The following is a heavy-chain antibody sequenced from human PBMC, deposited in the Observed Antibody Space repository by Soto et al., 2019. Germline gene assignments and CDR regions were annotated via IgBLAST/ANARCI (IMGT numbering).Heavy chain of an antibody. Sequence: SETLSLTCTVSGGSISSSSYYWGWIRQPPGKGLEWIGSIYYSGSTYYNPSLKSRVTISVDTSKNQFSLKLSSVTAADTAVYYCARLFVFGGSCHLCALDIWGQGTMVTVSS. CDR3: ARLFVFGGSCHLCALDI. V-gene: IGHV4-39*01. CDR2: IYYSGST. D-gene: IGHD2-15*01. J-gene: IGHJ3*02. CDR1: GGSISSSSYY.